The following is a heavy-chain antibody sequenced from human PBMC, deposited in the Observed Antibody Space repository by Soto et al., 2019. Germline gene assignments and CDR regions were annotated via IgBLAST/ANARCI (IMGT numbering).Heavy chain of an antibody. CDR2: IYYSGST. D-gene: IGHD6-19*01. V-gene: IGHV4-30-4*01. CDR3: ARGDRYSSGWYFDY. CDR1: GGSISRGDYY. Sequence: SETLSLTCTLSGGSISRGDYYWSWIRQPPGKGLEWIGYIYYSGSTYYNPSLKSRVTISVDTSKNQFSLKLSSVTAADTAVYYCARGDRYSSGWYFDYWGQGTLVTVSS. J-gene: IGHJ4*02.